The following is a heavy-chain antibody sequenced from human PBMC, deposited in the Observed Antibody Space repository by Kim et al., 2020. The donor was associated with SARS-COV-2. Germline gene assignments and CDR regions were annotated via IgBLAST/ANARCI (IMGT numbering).Heavy chain of an antibody. V-gene: IGHV4-4*02. Sequence: SETLSLTCAVSGGSISSSNWWSWVRQPPGKGLEWIGEIYHSGSTNYNPSLKSRVTISVDKSKNQFSLKLSSVTAADTAVYYCARVGRGYSSSYHIDYWGQGTLVTVS. J-gene: IGHJ4*02. CDR2: IYHSGST. D-gene: IGHD6-6*01. CDR3: ARVGRGYSSSYHIDY. CDR1: GGSISSSNW.